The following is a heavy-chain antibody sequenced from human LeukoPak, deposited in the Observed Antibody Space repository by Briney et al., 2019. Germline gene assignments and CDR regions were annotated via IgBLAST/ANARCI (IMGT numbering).Heavy chain of an antibody. CDR1: GFTFSSYA. V-gene: IGHV3-23*01. Sequence: GGSLRLSCAASGFTFSSYAMSWVRQAPGKGLEWVSAISGSGGSTYYADSVKGRFTISRDNSKNTLYLQMNSLRPEDTAVYYCASLGYCSGGSCYYGMDVWGQGTTVTVSS. CDR3: ASLGYCSGGSCYYGMDV. D-gene: IGHD2-15*01. J-gene: IGHJ6*02. CDR2: ISGSGGST.